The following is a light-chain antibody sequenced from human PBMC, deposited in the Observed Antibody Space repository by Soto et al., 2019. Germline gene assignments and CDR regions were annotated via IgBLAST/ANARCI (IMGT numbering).Light chain of an antibody. CDR2: AAS. J-gene: IGKJ1*01. CDR1: QNIGVY. CDR3: HQTAANPWT. Sequence: DIQMTQSPSSLSASVGDRVTITCRASQNIGVYLNWYQKKPGKAPKLLIHAASSLHSGVPSTFSGSGSGTDFALTISSLQPEDFATYYCHQTAANPWTFAQGTKVDI. V-gene: IGKV1-39*01.